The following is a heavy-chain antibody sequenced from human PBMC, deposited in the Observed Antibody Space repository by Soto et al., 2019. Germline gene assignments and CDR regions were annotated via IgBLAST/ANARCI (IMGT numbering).Heavy chain of an antibody. Sequence: ASVKVSCKASGGTFSSYAISWVRQAPGQGLEWMGGIIPIFGTANYAQKFQGRVTITADESTSTAYMELSSLRSEDTAVYYCARPSEPYDSSGYYYGYWGQGTLVTVSS. J-gene: IGHJ4*02. D-gene: IGHD3-22*01. CDR2: IIPIFGTA. CDR1: GGTFSSYA. CDR3: ARPSEPYDSSGYYYGY. V-gene: IGHV1-69*13.